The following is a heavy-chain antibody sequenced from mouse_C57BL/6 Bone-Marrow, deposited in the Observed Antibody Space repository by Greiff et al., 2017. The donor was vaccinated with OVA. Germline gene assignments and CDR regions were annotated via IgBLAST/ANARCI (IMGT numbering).Heavy chain of an antibody. CDR3: ARGGTMILWYFDV. V-gene: IGHV5-16*01. CDR2: INYDGSST. D-gene: IGHD2-4*01. Sequence: EVKLQESEGGLVQPGSSMKLSCTASGFTFSDYYMAWVRQVPEKGLEWVANINYDGSSTYYLDSLKSRFIISRDNAKNILYLQMISLKSEDTATYYCARGGTMILWYFDVWGTGTTVTVSS. CDR1: GFTFSDYY. J-gene: IGHJ1*03.